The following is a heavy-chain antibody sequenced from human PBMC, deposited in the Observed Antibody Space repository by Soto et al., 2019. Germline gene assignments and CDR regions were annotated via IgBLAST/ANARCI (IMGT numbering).Heavy chain of an antibody. Sequence: SETLSLTCTVSGGSVRSSGYYWAWIRQPPGKGLEWIGYIYYSGSTYYNPSLKSRVTISVDTSKNQFSLKLSSVTAADTAVYYCARESDFRDYGMDVWGQGTTVTVSS. CDR3: ARESDFRDYGMDV. CDR2: IYYSGST. CDR1: GGSVRSSGYY. D-gene: IGHD3-3*01. V-gene: IGHV4-30-4*08. J-gene: IGHJ6*02.